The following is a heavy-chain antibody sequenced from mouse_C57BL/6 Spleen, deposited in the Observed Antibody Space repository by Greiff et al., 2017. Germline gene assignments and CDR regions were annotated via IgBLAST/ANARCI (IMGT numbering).Heavy chain of an antibody. D-gene: IGHD1-1*01. CDR2: ISSGGSYT. Sequence: VQVVESGGDLVKPGGSLNLSCAASGFTFSSYGMSWVRQTPDKRLEWVATISSGGSYTYYPDSVKGRFTISRDNAKNTLYLQMSSLKSEDTAMYYCARKTYGSTIDYWGQGTTLTVSS. J-gene: IGHJ2*01. V-gene: IGHV5-6*01. CDR1: GFTFSSYG. CDR3: ARKTYGSTIDY.